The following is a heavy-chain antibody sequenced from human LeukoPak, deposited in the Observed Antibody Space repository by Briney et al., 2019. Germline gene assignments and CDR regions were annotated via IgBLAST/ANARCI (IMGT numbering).Heavy chain of an antibody. J-gene: IGHJ4*02. Sequence: GGSLRLSCAASGFTFSSYAMSWVRQAPGKGLECVSSISGSGGSTNYADSVKGRFTISSDNSKNTLYLQMNSLRAEDTAVYYCAKEPYSGSQLLDYWGQGTLVTVSS. V-gene: IGHV3-23*01. CDR2: ISGSGGST. CDR1: GFTFSSYA. CDR3: AKEPYSGSQLLDY. D-gene: IGHD1-26*01.